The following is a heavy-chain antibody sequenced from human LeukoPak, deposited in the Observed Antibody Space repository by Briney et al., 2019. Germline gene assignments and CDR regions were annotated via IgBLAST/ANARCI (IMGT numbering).Heavy chain of an antibody. D-gene: IGHD5-24*01. J-gene: IGHJ4*02. V-gene: IGHV1-2*02. Sequence: ASVKVSCKASGYTFTDYYMHWVRQAPGQGLEWMGWINPNSGVTMYAQNFQGRVTMTRDTSISTAYMDLSRLRSDDTAVYYCAKGDGYNSHPGYWGQGTLVTVSS. CDR2: INPNSGVT. CDR1: GYTFTDYY. CDR3: AKGDGYNSHPGY.